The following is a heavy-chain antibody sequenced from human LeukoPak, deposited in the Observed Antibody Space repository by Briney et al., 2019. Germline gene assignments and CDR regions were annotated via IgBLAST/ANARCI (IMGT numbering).Heavy chain of an antibody. Sequence: TGGSLRLSCAASGFTFSNYGMSWVRQAPGKGLEWVSSISSSSSYIYYADSVKGRFTISRDNAKNSLYLQMNSLRAEDTAVYYCAREGLYYYMDVWGKGTTVTVSS. CDR2: ISSSSSYI. J-gene: IGHJ6*03. V-gene: IGHV3-21*01. CDR1: GFTFSNYG. CDR3: AREGLYYYMDV.